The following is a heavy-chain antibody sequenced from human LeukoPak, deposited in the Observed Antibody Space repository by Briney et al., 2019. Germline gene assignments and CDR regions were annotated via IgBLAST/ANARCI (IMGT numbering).Heavy chain of an antibody. CDR2: INPNSDGT. Sequence: ASVKVSCKASGYTFTGYYMHWVRQDPGQGREGMGWINPNSDGTNYAQKFPGRVTMTRDTSISTAYMELSRLRSDDTAVYYCARPKGRTYQHWFDPWGQGTLVTVSS. D-gene: IGHD2-2*01. J-gene: IGHJ5*02. V-gene: IGHV1-2*02. CDR3: ARPKGRTYQHWFDP. CDR1: GYTFTGYY.